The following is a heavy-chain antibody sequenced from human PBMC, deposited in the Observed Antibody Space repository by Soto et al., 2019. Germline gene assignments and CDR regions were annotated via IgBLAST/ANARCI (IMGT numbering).Heavy chain of an antibody. J-gene: IGHJ6*03. CDR2: IYYSGST. D-gene: IGHD3-9*01. CDR1: GGSISSYY. Sequence: SETLSLTCTVSGGSISSYYWSWIRQPPGKGLEWIGYIYYSGSTNYNPSLKSRVTISVDTSKNQFSLKLSSVTAADTAVYYCARQTVDTAMVRTYYDILTGYYDYYYYYYMDVWGKGTTVTVSS. V-gene: IGHV4-59*08. CDR3: ARQTVDTAMVRTYYDILTGYYDYYYYYYMDV.